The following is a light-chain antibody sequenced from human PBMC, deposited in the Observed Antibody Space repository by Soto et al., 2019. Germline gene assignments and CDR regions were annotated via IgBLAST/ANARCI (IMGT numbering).Light chain of an antibody. Sequence: IQMTKSPSSLSASVEDRVIITCRASQGIGNSLAWYQQKAGRVPKLLMHSASTLLSGVPSRFSGSGSGTDFTLTISSLQPEDVATYYCQKYDSAPWTFGQGTKVEIK. V-gene: IGKV1-27*01. CDR1: QGIGNS. CDR3: QKYDSAPWT. CDR2: SAS. J-gene: IGKJ1*01.